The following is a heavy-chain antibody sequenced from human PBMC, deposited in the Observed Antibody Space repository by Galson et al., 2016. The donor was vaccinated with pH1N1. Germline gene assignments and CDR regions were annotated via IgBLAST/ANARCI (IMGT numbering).Heavy chain of an antibody. D-gene: IGHD1-26*01. CDR2: ISYDGSMK. V-gene: IGHV3-30*03. Sequence: SLRLSCAASGFTFSSYGMHWVRQAPGKGLEWLAVISYDGSMKSYADSVKGRFLISRDNSRNTVYVQMNSLRTDDTAVYYFVREGYSGNYRLYYFDYWGQGTRVTVSS. J-gene: IGHJ4*02. CDR1: GFTFSSYG. CDR3: VREGYSGNYRLYYFDY.